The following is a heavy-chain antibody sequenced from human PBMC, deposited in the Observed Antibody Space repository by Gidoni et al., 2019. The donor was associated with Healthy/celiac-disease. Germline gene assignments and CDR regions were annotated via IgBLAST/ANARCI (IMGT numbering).Heavy chain of an antibody. CDR3: ARDVPEWGDAFDI. CDR1: GFTFSSYS. J-gene: IGHJ3*02. D-gene: IGHD3-3*01. V-gene: IGHV3-21*01. Sequence: EVQLVESGGGLVKPGGSLRLSCAASGFTFSSYSMNWVRQAPGKGLEWVSSISSSSSYIYYADSVKGRFTISRDNAKNSLYLQMNSLRAEDTAVYYCARDVPEWGDAFDIWGQGTMVTVSS. CDR2: ISSSSSYI.